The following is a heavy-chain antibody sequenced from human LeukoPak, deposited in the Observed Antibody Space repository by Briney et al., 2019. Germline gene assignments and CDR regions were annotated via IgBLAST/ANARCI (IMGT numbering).Heavy chain of an antibody. V-gene: IGHV3-21*01. Sequence: GGSLRLSCSASGFTFSSYSMNWVRQAPGKGLEWVSSISSGSTYIYYADSVKGRFTLSRDSAKNSLYLQMNSLRAEDTAVYYCASSSGASWGYFDYWGQGTLVTVSS. D-gene: IGHD2-15*01. CDR2: ISSGSTYI. CDR3: ASSSGASWGYFDY. CDR1: GFTFSSYS. J-gene: IGHJ4*02.